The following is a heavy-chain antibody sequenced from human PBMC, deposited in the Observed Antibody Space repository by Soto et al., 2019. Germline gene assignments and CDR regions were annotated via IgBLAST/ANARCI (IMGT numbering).Heavy chain of an antibody. CDR3: ARGDYDSSGYYPNFDS. J-gene: IGHJ4*02. Sequence: GASVKVSCKASGGTFSSYAISWVRQAPGQGLEWMGGIIPIFGTANYAQKFQGRVTITADESTSTAYMELSSLRSEDTAVYYCARGDYDSSGYYPNFDSWGQGTLVTVSS. CDR1: GGTFSSYA. CDR2: IIPIFGTA. D-gene: IGHD3-22*01. V-gene: IGHV1-69*13.